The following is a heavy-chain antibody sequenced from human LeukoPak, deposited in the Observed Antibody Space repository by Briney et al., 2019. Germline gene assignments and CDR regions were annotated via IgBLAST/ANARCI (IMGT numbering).Heavy chain of an antibody. CDR1: GYTFTRYY. V-gene: IGHV1-2*02. Sequence: ASVKVSCKASGYTFTRYYMHWVRQAPGQGLEWMGWINPNSGGTNYAQKFQGRVTMTRDTSISTAYMELSRLRSDDTAVYYCARGYSSGWYGDYFDYWGQGTLVTVSS. D-gene: IGHD6-19*01. CDR3: ARGYSSGWYGDYFDY. J-gene: IGHJ4*02. CDR2: INPNSGGT.